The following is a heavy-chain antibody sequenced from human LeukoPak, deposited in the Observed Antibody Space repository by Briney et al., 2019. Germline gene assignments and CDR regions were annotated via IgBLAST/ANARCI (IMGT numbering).Heavy chain of an antibody. J-gene: IGHJ3*02. V-gene: IGHV1-8*02. Sequence: PGGSLRLSCAASGFTFSSYAMSWVRQATGQGLEWMGWMNPNSGNTGSAQRFQGSVTMTRNTSTATAYMELSSLKSEDTAVYYCARVNTYYYGSGVSRAFHMWGQGTMVTVSS. CDR3: ARVNTYYYGSGVSRAFHM. CDR2: MNPNSGNT. CDR1: GFTFSSYA. D-gene: IGHD3-10*01.